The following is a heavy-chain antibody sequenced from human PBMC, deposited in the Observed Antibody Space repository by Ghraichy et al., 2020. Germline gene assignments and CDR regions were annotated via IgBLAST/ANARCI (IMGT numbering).Heavy chain of an antibody. CDR3: ATGEYYGSGSYRPLQY. CDR2: MQYSGDT. CDR1: GGSISSSSYY. V-gene: IGHV4-39*01. D-gene: IGHD3-10*01. J-gene: IGHJ4*02. Sequence: SETLSLTCTVSGGSISSSSYYWGWIRQPPGKGLEWIGSMQYSGDTYYNPSLKSRVTVSADTPKNQLSLKLSSVTAADTAVYYCATGEYYGSGSYRPLQYWGQGTLVTVSS.